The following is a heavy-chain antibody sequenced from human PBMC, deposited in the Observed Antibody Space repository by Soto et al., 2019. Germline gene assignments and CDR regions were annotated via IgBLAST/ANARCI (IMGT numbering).Heavy chain of an antibody. CDR2: IAYSGTT. Sequence: QMQLQESGPGLVKPSQTLSLTCTVSGGPMKSAEDSWPWIRQSPGKGLEWIGYIAYSGTTPYNRPVKGRLTISLYVSKKQFALKLTSVPAADTAVYYCVRGRSFTMFGVIRPQNWFDPWGQGILVTVAS. D-gene: IGHD3-3*01. CDR3: VRGRSFTMFGVIRPQNWFDP. CDR1: GGPMKSAEDS. J-gene: IGHJ5*02. V-gene: IGHV4-30-4*01.